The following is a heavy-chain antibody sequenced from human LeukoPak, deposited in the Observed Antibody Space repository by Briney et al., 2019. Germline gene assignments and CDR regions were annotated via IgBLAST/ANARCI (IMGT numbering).Heavy chain of an antibody. V-gene: IGHV3-53*01. CDR1: GFTVSSNY. J-gene: IGHJ4*02. CDR3: ARVGGSSGLYAFDY. Sequence: GGSLRLSCAASGFTVSSNYMSWVRQAPGKGLEWVSVIYSGGSTYYADSVKGRFTISRDNSKNTLYLQMNSLRAEDTAVYYCARVGGSSGLYAFDYWGQGTLVTVSS. CDR2: IYSGGST. D-gene: IGHD3-22*01.